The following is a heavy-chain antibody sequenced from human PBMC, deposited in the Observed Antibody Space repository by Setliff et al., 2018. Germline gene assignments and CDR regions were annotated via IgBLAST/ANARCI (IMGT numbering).Heavy chain of an antibody. CDR1: GGSFSGYY. D-gene: IGHD1-7*01. V-gene: IGHV4-34*01. Sequence: NPSETLSLTCAVYGGSFSGYYWSWVRQPPGKGLEWLGESNHSGSTNCNPSLKSRVTISVDTSKNQFSLRLSSVTAEDTAVYYCAREGHNWNYVLPYFDYWGQGTLVTVSS. CDR3: AREGHNWNYVLPYFDY. CDR2: SNHSGST. J-gene: IGHJ4*02.